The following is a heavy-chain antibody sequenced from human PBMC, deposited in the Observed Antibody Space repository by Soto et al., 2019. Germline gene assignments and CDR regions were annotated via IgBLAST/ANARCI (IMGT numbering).Heavy chain of an antibody. CDR2: MNPNSGNT. V-gene: IGHV1-8*01. CDR1: GYTFTSYD. J-gene: IGHJ4*02. Sequence: ASVKVSCKASGYTFTSYDINWVRQATGQGLEWMGWMNPNSGNTGYAQKFQGRVTMTRNTSISTAYMELSSLRSEDTAVYYCARGVTMVRGAPPGYWGQGTLVTAPQ. CDR3: ARGVTMVRGAPPGY. D-gene: IGHD3-10*01.